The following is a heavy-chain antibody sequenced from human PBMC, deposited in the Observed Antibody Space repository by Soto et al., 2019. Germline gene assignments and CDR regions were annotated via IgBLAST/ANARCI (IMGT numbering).Heavy chain of an antibody. D-gene: IGHD6-6*01. Sequence: QVQLQESGPGLVSPLGTLSLTCAVSGGSINTDSWWPWVRQPPGKGLEWIGEIHRSRGTNYNSSLKSRVTISIDRSTNHFSLRLYSVTAADTAVYYCASREEARPFWGQGTLVTVSS. CDR2: IHRSRGT. J-gene: IGHJ4*02. V-gene: IGHV4-4*02. CDR3: ASREEARPF. CDR1: GGSINTDSW.